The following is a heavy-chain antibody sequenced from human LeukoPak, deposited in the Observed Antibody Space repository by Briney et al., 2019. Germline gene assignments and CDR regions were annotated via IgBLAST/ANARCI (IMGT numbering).Heavy chain of an antibody. CDR2: IIPIFGTA. V-gene: IGHV1-69*05. Sequence: ASVKVSCKASGGTFSSYAISWVRQAPGQGLEWKGSIIPIFGTANYAQKFQGRVTITTDESTSTAYMELSSLRSEDTAVYYCARGGGYYYYMDVWGKGSTVTVSS. J-gene: IGHJ6*03. CDR3: ARGGGYYYYMDV. CDR1: GGTFSSYA. D-gene: IGHD3-10*01.